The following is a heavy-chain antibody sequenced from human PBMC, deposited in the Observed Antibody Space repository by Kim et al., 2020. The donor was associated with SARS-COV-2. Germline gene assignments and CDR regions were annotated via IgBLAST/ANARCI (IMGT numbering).Heavy chain of an antibody. CDR1: GFIFSSHD. CDR3: VRELGGSNYYYGMDV. D-gene: IGHD1-26*01. Sequence: GGSLRLSCAASGFIFSSHDMHWVRQATGKGLEWVSGIGADGDTYYLGSVRGRFTISRENAKNSLYLQMNSLTVGDTAVDYCVRELGGSNYYYGMDVWGQG. CDR2: IGADGDT. J-gene: IGHJ6*02. V-gene: IGHV3-13*01.